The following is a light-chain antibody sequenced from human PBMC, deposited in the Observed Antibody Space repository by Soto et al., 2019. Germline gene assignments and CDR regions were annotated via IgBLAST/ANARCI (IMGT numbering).Light chain of an antibody. CDR1: QTISSW. V-gene: IGKV1-5*03. CDR3: QHYNSYSEA. J-gene: IGKJ1*01. Sequence: DIQLTQSPSTLSGSVGDRVTITCRASQTISSWLAWYQQTKGKAPKLLIYKASTLKSGVPSRFRGSGSGTECTLTISRLQPDDFETYYCQHYNSYSEAFGQGTKVDIK. CDR2: KAS.